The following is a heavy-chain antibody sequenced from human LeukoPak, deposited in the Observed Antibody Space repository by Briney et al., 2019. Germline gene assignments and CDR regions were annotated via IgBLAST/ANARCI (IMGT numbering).Heavy chain of an antibody. D-gene: IGHD2-21*02. V-gene: IGHV1-46*01. Sequence: ASVKVSCKASGYTFTSYYMHWVRQAPGQGLEWMGIINPSGGSTSYAQKFQGRVTMTRDTSTSTVYMELSSLRSEDTAVYYCAREGALSYCGGDCYSGFDYWGQGTLVTVSS. CDR1: GYTFTSYY. CDR3: AREGALSYCGGDCYSGFDY. J-gene: IGHJ4*02. CDR2: INPSGGST.